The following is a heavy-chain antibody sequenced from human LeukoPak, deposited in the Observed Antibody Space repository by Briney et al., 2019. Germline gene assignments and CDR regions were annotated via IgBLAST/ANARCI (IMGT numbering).Heavy chain of an antibody. Sequence: SETLSLTCTVSGGSISSHYWSWIRQPPGKGLEWIGYIYYSGSTNYNPSLKSRVTVSVDTSRNQFSLKLSSVTAADTAVYYCARVTVAGHRIFDYWGQGTLVTVSS. CDR1: GGSISSHY. V-gene: IGHV4-59*11. CDR2: IYYSGST. CDR3: ARVTVAGHRIFDY. J-gene: IGHJ4*02. D-gene: IGHD6-19*01.